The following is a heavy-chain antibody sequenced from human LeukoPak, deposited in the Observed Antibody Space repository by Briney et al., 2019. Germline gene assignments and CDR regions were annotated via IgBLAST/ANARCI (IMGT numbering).Heavy chain of an antibody. J-gene: IGHJ4*02. CDR3: ARPSSGHYKVFEY. V-gene: IGHV4-38-2*01. CDR1: GYSISSGYY. Sequence: SSETLSLTCAVSGYSISSGYYWGWIRQPPGKGLEWIGSIYYSGTTYYNPSLKSRVTISVDTSKNQFSLKLSSVTAADTAIYYCARPSSGHYKVFEYWGQGTLVTVSS. CDR2: IYYSGTT. D-gene: IGHD3-22*01.